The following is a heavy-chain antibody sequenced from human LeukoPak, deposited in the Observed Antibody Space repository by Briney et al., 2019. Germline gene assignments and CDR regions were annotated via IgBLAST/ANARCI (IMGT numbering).Heavy chain of an antibody. Sequence: SETLSLTCTVSGDSISPYYWSWIRQPPGKGLEWIGYIYYSGSTSCNPSLKSRVTISLDTSKNQFSLRLNSMTAADTAVYYCARANGDGGGASDIWGQGTMVTVSS. J-gene: IGHJ3*02. D-gene: IGHD4-17*01. V-gene: IGHV4-59*01. CDR2: IYYSGST. CDR3: ARANGDGGGASDI. CDR1: GDSISPYY.